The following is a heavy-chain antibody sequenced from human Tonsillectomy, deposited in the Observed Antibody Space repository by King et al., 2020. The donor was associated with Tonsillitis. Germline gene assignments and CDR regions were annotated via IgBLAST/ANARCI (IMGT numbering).Heavy chain of an antibody. V-gene: IGHV3-48*01. Sequence: QLVESGGGLVQPGGSLRLSCAASGFPFTTYSMNWVRQAPGKGLEWVSYISSSSRTIYYADSVKGRFTISRDNAKNSLYLQMNSLRAEDTAVYYCARGVATSNDAFDMWGQGTMVTVSS. CDR1: GFPFTTYS. D-gene: IGHD5-24*01. J-gene: IGHJ3*02. CDR2: ISSSSRTI. CDR3: ARGVATSNDAFDM.